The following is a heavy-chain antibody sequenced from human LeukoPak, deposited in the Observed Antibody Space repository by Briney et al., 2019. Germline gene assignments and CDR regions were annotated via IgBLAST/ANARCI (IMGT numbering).Heavy chain of an antibody. V-gene: IGHV4-59*01. CDR2: IYYSGST. Sequence: SETLSLTCTVSGGSISSYYWSWIRQPPGKGLEWIGYIYYSGSTNYNPSLKSRVTISVDTSKNQFSLKLSSVTAADTAVYYCARGSTIFGVVNRVDYWGQGTLVTVSS. D-gene: IGHD3-3*01. CDR1: GGSISSYY. J-gene: IGHJ4*02. CDR3: ARGSTIFGVVNRVDY.